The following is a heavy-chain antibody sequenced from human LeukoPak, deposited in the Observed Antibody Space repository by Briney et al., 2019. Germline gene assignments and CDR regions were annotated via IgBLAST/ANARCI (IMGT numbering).Heavy chain of an antibody. Sequence: PGRSLRLSCAASGFTFSSYAMHWVRQAPGKGLEWVAVISYDGSNKYYADSVKGRFTISRDNSKNTLYLQMNSLRAEDTAVYYCATPAAGSGWYFDLWGRGTLVTVSS. D-gene: IGHD6-13*01. CDR3: ATPAAGSGWYFDL. V-gene: IGHV3-30-3*01. J-gene: IGHJ2*01. CDR2: ISYDGSNK. CDR1: GFTFSSYA.